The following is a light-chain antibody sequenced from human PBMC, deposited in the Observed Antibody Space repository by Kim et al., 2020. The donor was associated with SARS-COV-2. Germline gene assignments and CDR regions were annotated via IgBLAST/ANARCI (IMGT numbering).Light chain of an antibody. V-gene: IGLV3-19*01. CDR1: SLRSYY. Sequence: ALGQTVRITCQGDSLRSYYASWYKQKPGQAPVLVIYGKNNRPSGIPDRFSGSSSGNTASLTITGAQAEDEADDYCNPRDSSGNHVVFGGGTQLTVL. CDR2: GKN. J-gene: IGLJ2*01. CDR3: NPRDSSGNHVV.